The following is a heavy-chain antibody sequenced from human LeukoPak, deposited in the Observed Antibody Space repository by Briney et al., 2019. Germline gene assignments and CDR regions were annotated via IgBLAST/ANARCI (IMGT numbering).Heavy chain of an antibody. CDR3: ARHHAHYFYYMAV. Sequence: SETLSLTCTVSADSISSSSYYWGWIRQTPGKGLEWIGSICYSGTTYYTPSLKSRVSISVDTSKNHISLRLNSPTATDTAVYYCARHHAHYFYYMAVWGKGTTVIVSS. J-gene: IGHJ6*03. CDR1: ADSISSSSYY. V-gene: IGHV4-39*01. CDR2: ICYSGTT.